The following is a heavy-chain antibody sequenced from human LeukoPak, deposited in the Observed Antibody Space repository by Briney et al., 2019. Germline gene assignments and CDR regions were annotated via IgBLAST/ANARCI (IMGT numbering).Heavy chain of an antibody. V-gene: IGHV3-11*04. CDR3: ATAARRRWAQRFDY. D-gene: IGHD3-16*01. CDR1: GFAFTDYY. Sequence: GGSLRLSCAASGFAFTDYYLSWIRRAPGKGLEWISYISNNDRSIYYADSVKGRFTISRDNSKNSLYLEMSSLRADDTAIYYCATAARRRWAQRFDYWGQGTQVTVSS. J-gene: IGHJ4*02. CDR2: ISNNDRSI.